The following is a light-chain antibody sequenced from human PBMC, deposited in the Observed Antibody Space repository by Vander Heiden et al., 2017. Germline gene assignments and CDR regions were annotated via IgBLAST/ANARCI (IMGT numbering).Light chain of an antibody. V-gene: IGLV2-14*01. J-gene: IGLJ2*01. Sequence: QSAPTQPASVSGSPGQSITISCTGTSSDVGGYNYVSWYQQHPGKAPKLMIYEVSKRPSGVSNRFSGSKSGNTASLTISGLQAEDEADYYCSSYTSSPDVVFGGGTKLTVL. CDR1: SSDVGGYNY. CDR3: SSYTSSPDVV. CDR2: EVS.